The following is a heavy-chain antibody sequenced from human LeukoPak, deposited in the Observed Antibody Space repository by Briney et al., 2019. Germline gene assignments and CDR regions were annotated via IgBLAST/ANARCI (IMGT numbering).Heavy chain of an antibody. D-gene: IGHD3-10*01. CDR3: ASWIDYGSRERTFDY. V-gene: IGHV1-69*01. Sequence: SVKVSCKASGGTFSSYAISWVRQAPGKGLEWMGGIIPIFGTANYAQKFQGRVTITADESTSTAYMELSSLRSEDTAVYYCASWIDYGSRERTFDYWGQGTLVTVSS. CDR2: IIPIFGTA. CDR1: GGTFSSYA. J-gene: IGHJ4*02.